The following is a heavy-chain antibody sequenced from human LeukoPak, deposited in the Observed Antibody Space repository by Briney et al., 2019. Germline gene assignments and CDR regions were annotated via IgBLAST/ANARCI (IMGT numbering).Heavy chain of an antibody. CDR1: GGTFSSYA. Sequence: SVKVSCKASGGTFSSYAISWVRQAPGQGLEWMGGIIPIFGTANYAQKFQGRVTITADKSTSTAYMELTSLRSEDTAVYYCARNWGVYDPFDYWGQGSLLTVSS. D-gene: IGHD5/OR15-5a*01. V-gene: IGHV1-69*06. J-gene: IGHJ4*02. CDR3: ARNWGVYDPFDY. CDR2: IIPIFGTA.